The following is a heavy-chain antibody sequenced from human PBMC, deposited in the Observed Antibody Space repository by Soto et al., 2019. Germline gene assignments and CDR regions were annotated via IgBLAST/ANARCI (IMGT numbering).Heavy chain of an antibody. V-gene: IGHV4-39*01. CDR3: ASGYYGSGSYYIDY. D-gene: IGHD3-10*01. Sequence: SETLSLTCTVSGGSISSSSSQWGWIRQPPGKGLEWIGSIYYSGSTYYNPSLTSRVTISVDTSKSQFSLKLSSVTAADTAVYYCASGYYGSGSYYIDYWGQGTLVTVSS. CDR2: IYYSGST. CDR1: GGSISSSSSQ. J-gene: IGHJ4*02.